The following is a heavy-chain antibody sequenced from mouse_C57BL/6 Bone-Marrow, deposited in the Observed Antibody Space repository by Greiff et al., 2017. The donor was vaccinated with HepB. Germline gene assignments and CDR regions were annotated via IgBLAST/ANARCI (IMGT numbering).Heavy chain of an antibody. CDR2: INPNYGTT. Sequence: VHVKQSGPELVKPGASVKISCKASGYSFTDYNMNWVKQSNGKSLEWIGVINPNYGTTSYNQKFKGKATLTVDQSSSTAYMQLNSLTSEDSAVYYCARAHYGSSFWYFDVWGTGTTVTVSS. V-gene: IGHV1-39*01. CDR3: ARAHYGSSFWYFDV. J-gene: IGHJ1*03. CDR1: GYSFTDYN. D-gene: IGHD1-1*01.